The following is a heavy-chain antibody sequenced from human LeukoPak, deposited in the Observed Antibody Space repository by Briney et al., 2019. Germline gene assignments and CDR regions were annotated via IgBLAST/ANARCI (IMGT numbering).Heavy chain of an antibody. CDR1: GYTFASYG. J-gene: IGHJ4*02. Sequence: SVKVSCKASGYTFASYGISWVRQAPGQGLEWMGRIIPILGIANYAQKFQGRVTITADKSTSTAYMELSSLRSEDTAVYYCARLVTSGPAAGYWGQGTLVTVSS. V-gene: IGHV1-69*04. CDR2: IIPILGIA. CDR3: ARLVTSGPAAGY. D-gene: IGHD2-2*01.